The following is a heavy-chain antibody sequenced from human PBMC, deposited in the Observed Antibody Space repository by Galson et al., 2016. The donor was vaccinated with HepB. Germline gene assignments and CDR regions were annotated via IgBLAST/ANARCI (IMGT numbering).Heavy chain of an antibody. CDR1: GFTFSTYA. Sequence: SLRLSCAASGFTFSTYAMTWVRQAPGKGLEWVSSVTGSGSWTYYADSVKGRLTISRDNSKNTLYLQMNRLGAEDTAVYYCARDPNGDYFGAFDFWGQGTMVTVSS. CDR2: VTGSGSWT. J-gene: IGHJ3*01. V-gene: IGHV3-23*01. D-gene: IGHD4-17*01. CDR3: ARDPNGDYFGAFDF.